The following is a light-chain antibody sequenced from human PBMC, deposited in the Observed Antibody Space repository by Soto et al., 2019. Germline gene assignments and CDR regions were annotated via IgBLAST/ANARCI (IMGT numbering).Light chain of an antibody. V-gene: IGLV2-8*01. CDR1: SSDVGGYNS. J-gene: IGLJ1*01. CDR2: EVT. CDR3: SSYAGSILYV. Sequence: QSALTQPPSASGSPGQSVTISCTGTSSDVGGYNSVSWYQQYPGKAPKLMIYEVTKRPSGVPDRFSGSKSGNTASLTVSGLQAEDEADYYCSSYAGSILYVFGTGTQLTVL.